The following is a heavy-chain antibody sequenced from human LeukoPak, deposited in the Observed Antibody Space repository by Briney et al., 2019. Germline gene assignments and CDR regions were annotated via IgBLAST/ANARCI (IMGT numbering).Heavy chain of an antibody. D-gene: IGHD6-19*01. V-gene: IGHV4-4*02. J-gene: IGHJ4*02. Sequence: PSGTLSLTCAVSGGSISSSNWWSWVRPPPGKGLEWIGEIYHSGSTNYNPSLKSRVTISVDKSKNQFSLKLSSVTAADTAVYYCANRIAVAGTSSPLDYWGQGTLVTVSS. CDR2: IYHSGST. CDR1: GGSISSSNW. CDR3: ANRIAVAGTSSPLDY.